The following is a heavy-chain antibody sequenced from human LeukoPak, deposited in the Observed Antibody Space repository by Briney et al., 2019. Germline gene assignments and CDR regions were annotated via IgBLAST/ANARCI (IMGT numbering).Heavy chain of an antibody. CDR1: GFTFSTYA. CDR3: AKAPVGHCSGAFCYHFDS. V-gene: IGHV3-23*01. D-gene: IGHD2-15*01. J-gene: IGHJ4*02. Sequence: PGGSLRLSCAASGFTFSTYAMSWVRQTPGKGLEWVAAISGDNPGTYHANSVKGRFTISRDNSKNTLQLQMSGLRAEDTARYYCAKAPVGHCSGAFCYHFDSWGQGTLVTVPS. CDR2: ISGDNPGT.